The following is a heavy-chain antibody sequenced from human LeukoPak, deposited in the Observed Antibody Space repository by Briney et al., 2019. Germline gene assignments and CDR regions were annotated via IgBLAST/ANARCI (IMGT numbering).Heavy chain of an antibody. V-gene: IGHV4-30-2*01. J-gene: IGHJ5*02. D-gene: IGHD3-3*01. CDR2: INHSGST. Sequence: SETLSLTCAVSGGSISSGGYSWSWIRQPPGKGLEWIGEINHSGSTNYNPSLKSRVTISVDTSKNQFSLKLSSVTAADTAVYYCARGPLRSGYYRPNWFDPWGQGTLVTVSS. CDR1: GGSISSGGYS. CDR3: ARGPLRSGYYRPNWFDP.